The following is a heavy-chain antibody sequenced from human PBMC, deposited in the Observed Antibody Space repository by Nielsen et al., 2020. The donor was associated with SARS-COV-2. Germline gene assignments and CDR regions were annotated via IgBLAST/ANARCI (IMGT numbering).Heavy chain of an antibody. CDR1: GFTFSSYA. CDR3: ARDMCS. J-gene: IGHJ5*02. V-gene: IGHV3-30-3*01. CDR2: ISYDGSNK. Sequence: GESLKISCAASGFTFSSYAMHWVRQAPGKGLEWVAVISYDGSNKYYADSVKGRFTISRDNSKNTLYLQMNSLRAEDTAVYYCARDMCSWGQGPLVTVSS. D-gene: IGHD3-10*02.